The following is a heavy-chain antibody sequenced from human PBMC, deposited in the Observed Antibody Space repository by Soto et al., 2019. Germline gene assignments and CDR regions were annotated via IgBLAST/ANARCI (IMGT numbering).Heavy chain of an antibody. CDR2: IYYSGTT. J-gene: IGHJ4*02. V-gene: IGHV4-28*01. CDR1: GYSISSSNW. CDR3: ARRQIQGPIDY. Sequence: PSETLSLTCAVSGYSISSSNWWGWIRQPPGKGLEWIGYIYYSGTTYYNPSLKSRVTMSVDTSKNQFSLKLTSVTSVDTAVYYCARRQIQGPIDYWRQGTLVT.